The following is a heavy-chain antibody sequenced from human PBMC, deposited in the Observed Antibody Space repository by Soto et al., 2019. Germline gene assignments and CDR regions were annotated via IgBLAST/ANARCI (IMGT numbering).Heavy chain of an antibody. Sequence: PGGSLRLSCAASGFTFSSYAMSWVRQAPGKGLEWVSRISGSGSSTSYADSVKGRFTISRDNAKNTLYLQMNSLRAEDTAVYYCARDEYYDFWSGYYGRAFDIWGQGTMVTVSS. D-gene: IGHD3-3*01. V-gene: IGHV3-23*01. J-gene: IGHJ3*02. CDR3: ARDEYYDFWSGYYGRAFDI. CDR2: ISGSGSST. CDR1: GFTFSSYA.